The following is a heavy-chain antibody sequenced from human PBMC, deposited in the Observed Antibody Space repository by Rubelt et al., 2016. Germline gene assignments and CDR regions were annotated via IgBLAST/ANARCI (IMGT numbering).Heavy chain of an antibody. Sequence: QVQLVESGGGVVQPGGSLRLSCAASGFTFSSYGMHWVRQAPGKGLEWVAFIRYDGSNKYYADSVKGRFTIARDNSKNTLYLHMNSVRAEDTAVYYCAKPARLDYVINAEYFQHWGQGTLVTVSS. CDR2: IRYDGSNK. J-gene: IGHJ1*01. V-gene: IGHV3-30*02. D-gene: IGHD4-17*01. CDR3: AKPARLDYVINAEYFQH. CDR1: GFTFSSYG.